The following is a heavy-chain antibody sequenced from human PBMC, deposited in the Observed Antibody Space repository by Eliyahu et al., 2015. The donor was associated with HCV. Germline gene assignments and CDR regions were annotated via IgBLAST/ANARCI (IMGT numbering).Heavy chain of an antibody. D-gene: IGHD3-16*02. J-gene: IGHJ3*02. CDR1: GFTFSSYG. V-gene: IGHV3-33*01. Sequence: QVQLVESGGGVVQPGRSLRLXCAASGFTFSSYGMHWVRQAPGKGLEWVAVIWYDGSNKYYADSVKGRFTISRDNSKNTLYLQMNSLRAEDTAVYYCARGGIGFRELSDAFDIWGQGTMVTVSS. CDR2: IWYDGSNK. CDR3: ARGGIGFRELSDAFDI.